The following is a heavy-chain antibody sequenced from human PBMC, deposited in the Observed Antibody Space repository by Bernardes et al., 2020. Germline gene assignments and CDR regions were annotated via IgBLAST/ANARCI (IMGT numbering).Heavy chain of an antibody. D-gene: IGHD3-16*02. Sequence: SETLSLTCAVYGGSFRGYYWSWIRQPPGKGLEWIGEINHSGSTNYNPSLKSRVTISVDTSKNQFSLKLSSVTAADTAVYYCARVGDYIWGSYRPRRYNWFDPWGQGTLVTVSS. V-gene: IGHV4-34*01. CDR3: ARVGDYIWGSYRPRRYNWFDP. CDR1: GGSFRGYY. J-gene: IGHJ5*02. CDR2: INHSGST.